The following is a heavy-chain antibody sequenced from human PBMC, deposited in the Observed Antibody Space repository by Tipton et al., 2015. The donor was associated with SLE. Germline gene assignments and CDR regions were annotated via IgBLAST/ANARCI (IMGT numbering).Heavy chain of an antibody. J-gene: IGHJ3*02. CDR1: GFKFDDYA. CDR2: MYNSGNT. V-gene: IGHV4-38-2*01. D-gene: IGHD4-11*01. Sequence: LRLSCAASGFKFDDYAMHWVRQVPGKGLEWIGSMYNSGNTFYNPSLKSRVTISLDMSKNQFSLKLSSVTAADTAVYYCATSFIYSDWGAFHIWGQGTMVTVSS. CDR3: ATSFIYSDWGAFHI.